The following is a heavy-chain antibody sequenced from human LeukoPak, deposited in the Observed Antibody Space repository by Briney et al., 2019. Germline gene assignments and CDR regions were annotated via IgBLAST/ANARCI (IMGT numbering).Heavy chain of an antibody. V-gene: IGHV3-15*01. Sequence: GGSLRLSCAASGFTFSNAWMSWVRQPPGKGLEWVGRIKSKTDGRTTDYAAPVKGRFTISRDDSKNTLYLQMNSLKTEDTAVYYCTTDRCSICNWGQGTLVTVSS. CDR3: TTDRCSICN. CDR1: GFTFSNAW. D-gene: IGHD2-2*01. J-gene: IGHJ4*02. CDR2: IKSKTDGRTT.